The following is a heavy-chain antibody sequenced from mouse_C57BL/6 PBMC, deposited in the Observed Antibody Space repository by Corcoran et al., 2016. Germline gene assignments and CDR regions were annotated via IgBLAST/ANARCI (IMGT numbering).Heavy chain of an antibody. CDR2: INTYSGVP. J-gene: IGHJ1*03. D-gene: IGHD2-4*01. Sequence: QIQLVQSGPELKKPGETVKISCKASGYTFTTYGMSWVKQAPGKGLKWMGWINTYSGVPTYADDFKGRFAFSLETSASTAYLQINNLKNEDTATYFCARRYDYDWYFDFWGTGTTVTVSS. CDR3: ARRYDYDWYFDF. CDR1: GYTFTTYG. V-gene: IGHV9-3*01.